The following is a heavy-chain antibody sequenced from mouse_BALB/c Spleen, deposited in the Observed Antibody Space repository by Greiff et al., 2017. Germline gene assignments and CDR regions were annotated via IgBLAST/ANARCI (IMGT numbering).Heavy chain of an antibody. Sequence: EVKLMESGGGLVQPGGSRKLSCAASGFTFSSFGMHWVRQAPEKGLEWVAYISSGSSTIYYADTVKGRFTIPRDNPKNTLFLQMTSLRSEDTAMYYCAKNRYDEGYFDYWGQGTTLTVSS. CDR1: GFTFSSFG. J-gene: IGHJ2*01. CDR2: ISSGSSTI. CDR3: AKNRYDEGYFDY. D-gene: IGHD2-14*01. V-gene: IGHV5-17*02.